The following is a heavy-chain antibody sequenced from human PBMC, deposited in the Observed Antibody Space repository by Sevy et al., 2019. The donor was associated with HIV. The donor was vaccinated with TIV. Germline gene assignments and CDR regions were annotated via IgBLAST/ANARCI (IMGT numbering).Heavy chain of an antibody. CDR2: MRFDGTIK. V-gene: IGHV3-30*02. Sequence: GGSLRLSCAASGFTFSTYGMHWVRQAPGRGLEWEAFMRFDGTIKYHTDSVKGRFTISRDNSKNTLYLQMNSLKTEDTAVYFCAKVLHIVVVPAAIDYYYGMDVWGQGTTVTVSS. CDR3: AKVLHIVVVPAAIDYYYGMDV. D-gene: IGHD2-2*01. CDR1: GFTFSTYG. J-gene: IGHJ6*02.